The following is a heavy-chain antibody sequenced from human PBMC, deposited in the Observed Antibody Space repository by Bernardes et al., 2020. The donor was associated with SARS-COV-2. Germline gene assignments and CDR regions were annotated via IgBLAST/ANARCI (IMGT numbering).Heavy chain of an antibody. D-gene: IGHD3-22*01. CDR2: INPNSGGT. V-gene: IGHV1-2*02. J-gene: IGHJ6*02. CDR1: GYPFTGYY. CDR3: ALPPTNFDRYGMDV. Sequence: ASVKVSCKASGYPFTGYYIHWVRQAPGQGREWMGWINPNSGGTNYAQKFQGRVTMTRDTSISTAYMELTRLRSDDTAVFYCALPPTNFDRYGMDVWGQGTTVTVSS.